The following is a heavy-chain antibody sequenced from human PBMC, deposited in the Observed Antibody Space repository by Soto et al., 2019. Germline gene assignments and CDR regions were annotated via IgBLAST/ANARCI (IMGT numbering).Heavy chain of an antibody. D-gene: IGHD7-27*01. CDR2: IYYNGNT. CDR1: GGSISNHY. J-gene: IGHJ4*02. Sequence: QVQLQESGPGLVKPSETLSLTCSVSGGSISNHYWCWIRQPPGKGLEWICYIYYNGNTNYNPTLKSRVTRSGATSRNQISLKLTTVTAADTAVYYCTRANWYSEYWGQGTLVTVSS. CDR3: TRANWYSEY. V-gene: IGHV4-59*11.